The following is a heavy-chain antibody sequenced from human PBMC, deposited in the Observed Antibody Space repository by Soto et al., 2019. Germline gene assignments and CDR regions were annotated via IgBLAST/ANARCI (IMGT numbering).Heavy chain of an antibody. CDR2: INHIGTT. V-gene: IGHV4-34*01. CDR3: ARGSATVPTILSYVDY. CDR1: GGSFSGYY. Sequence: QVQLQQWGAGLLKPSETLSLTCAVYGGSFSGYYWSWTRQAPGKGLEWIGDINHIGTTNYHPSLESRVTISVETSTSQFSLQLFSVTAADTAVYYCARGSATVPTILSYVDYWDQGILVTVSS. D-gene: IGHD3-3*01. J-gene: IGHJ4*02.